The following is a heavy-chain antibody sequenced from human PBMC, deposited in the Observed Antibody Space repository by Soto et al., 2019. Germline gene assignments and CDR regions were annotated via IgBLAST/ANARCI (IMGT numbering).Heavy chain of an antibody. CDR2: INHGGST. J-gene: IGHJ6*02. D-gene: IGHD3-22*01. CDR1: GGSFSGYF. Sequence: PSETLSLTCAVNGGSFSGYFWSWIRQPPGKGLEWIGEINHGGSTKYIPSLKSRVTMSLDTSRNQFSLKLSSVTAADTAVYYCAREGGYFDSSGSGVYHYHGVDVWGQGTTVTVSS. CDR3: AREGGYFDSSGSGVYHYHGVDV. V-gene: IGHV4-34*01.